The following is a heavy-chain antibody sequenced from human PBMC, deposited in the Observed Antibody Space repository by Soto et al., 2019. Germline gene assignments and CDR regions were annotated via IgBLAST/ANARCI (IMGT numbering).Heavy chain of an antibody. D-gene: IGHD2-21*01. CDR3: AREVVLKKWYLDN. J-gene: IGHJ4*02. Sequence: QVQLMESGGGVVQPGWSVRLSYETSGFTFTGYSMHWFRQAPGKGLEWVAVTASDGGTKFYADSVKGRFTVSRDNSRKTLFLEMNSLRPEHTGIYYCAREVVLKKWYLDNWGQGILATASS. CDR1: GFTFTGYS. V-gene: IGHV3-30-3*01. CDR2: TASDGGTK.